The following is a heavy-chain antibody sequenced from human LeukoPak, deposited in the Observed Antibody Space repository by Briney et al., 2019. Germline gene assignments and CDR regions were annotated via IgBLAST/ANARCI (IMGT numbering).Heavy chain of an antibody. V-gene: IGHV3-21*01. CDR3: ARDPEGYNDY. D-gene: IGHD5-24*01. CDR2: ISSSSSYI. CDR1: GFTFSSYS. J-gene: IGHJ4*02. Sequence: GGSLRLSCAASGFTFSSYSMNWVRQAPGKGLEWVSSISSSSSYIFYADSVKGRFTISRDNAKNSLYLQMNSLRAEDTAVYYCARDPEGYNDYWGQGTLVTVSS.